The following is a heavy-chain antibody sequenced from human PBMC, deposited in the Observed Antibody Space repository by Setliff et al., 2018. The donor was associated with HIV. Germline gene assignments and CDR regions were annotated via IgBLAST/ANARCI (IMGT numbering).Heavy chain of an antibody. CDR2: ISYSGIT. J-gene: IGHJ3*02. Sequence: PSETLSLTCTVSGGSITSGGDSWSWIRQHPGKGLEWIGYISYSGITYYDPSPKSRLTMSVETSNNHFSLKLSSATAADTAGYYSARVLGVRRDYYDSSAPLRAPFDIWVRGTMVTVSS. CDR3: ARVLGVRRDYYDSSAPLRAPFDI. CDR1: GGSITSGGDS. V-gene: IGHV4-31*03. D-gene: IGHD3-22*01.